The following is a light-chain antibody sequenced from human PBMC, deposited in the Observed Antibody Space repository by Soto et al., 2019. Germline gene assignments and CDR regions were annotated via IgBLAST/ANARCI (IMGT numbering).Light chain of an antibody. J-gene: IGKJ1*01. CDR1: QSVSSSY. CDR3: QQYATWT. V-gene: IGKV3-20*01. CDR2: GAS. Sequence: IVLTQSPGTLSLSPGERATLSCRASQSVSSSYLAWYQQKPGQAPRLLIYGASSRATGIPDRFSGSGSGTDFTLTISRLEPEDFAVYYCQQYATWTFGQGTKV.